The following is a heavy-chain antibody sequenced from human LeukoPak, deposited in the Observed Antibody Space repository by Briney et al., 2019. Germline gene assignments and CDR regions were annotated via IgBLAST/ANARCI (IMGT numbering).Heavy chain of an antibody. D-gene: IGHD4-17*01. CDR2: ISGSGGST. V-gene: IGHV3-23*01. J-gene: IGHJ4*02. CDR1: GFTFSSYG. Sequence: PGGTLRLSCAASGFTFSSYGMSWVRHAPGKGLEWVSAISGSGGSTYYADSVKGRFTISRDNSKNTLYLQMNSLRAEDKAVYYCAKDPYGDPFDYWGQGTLVTVSS. CDR3: AKDPYGDPFDY.